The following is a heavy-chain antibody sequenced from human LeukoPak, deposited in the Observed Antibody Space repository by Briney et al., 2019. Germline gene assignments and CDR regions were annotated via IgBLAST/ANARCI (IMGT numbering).Heavy chain of an antibody. J-gene: IGHJ6*03. CDR2: LFYTGNT. Sequence: PSETLSLTCTVSSGSITSYYWSWIRQPPGEGLESIGSLFYTGNTNYNPSLKSRVTISVDTSKKQFSLKLNSVTAADTAVYYCAGYSGYDPDYYYMDVWGKGTTVTVS. D-gene: IGHD5-12*01. CDR1: SGSITSYY. CDR3: AGYSGYDPDYYYMDV. V-gene: IGHV4-59*01.